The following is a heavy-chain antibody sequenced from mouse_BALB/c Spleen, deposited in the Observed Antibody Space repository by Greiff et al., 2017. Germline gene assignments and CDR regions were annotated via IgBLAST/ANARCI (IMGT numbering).Heavy chain of an antibody. CDR1: GFTFSSYG. CDR3: AREPFAY. J-gene: IGHJ3*01. CDR2: INSNGGST. Sequence: EVQRVESGGGLVQPGGSLKLSCAASGFTFSSYGMSWVRQTPDKRLELVATINSNGGSTYYPDSVKGRFTISRDNAKNTLYLQMSSLKSEDTAMYYCAREPFAYWGQGTLVTVSA. V-gene: IGHV5-6-3*01.